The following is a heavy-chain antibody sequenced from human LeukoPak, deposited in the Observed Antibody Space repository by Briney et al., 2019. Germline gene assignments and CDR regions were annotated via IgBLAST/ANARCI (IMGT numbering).Heavy chain of an antibody. Sequence: SETLSLTCTVSGGSISSYYWSWIRQPPGMGLEWIGYISYSGSTNYNPSLKSRVTISVDTSKNQFSLKVSSVTAADTAVYYCARQGSIGIDYWGQGTLVTVSS. CDR2: ISYSGST. J-gene: IGHJ4*02. V-gene: IGHV4-59*01. CDR1: GGSISSYY. CDR3: ARQGSIGIDY. D-gene: IGHD3-10*01.